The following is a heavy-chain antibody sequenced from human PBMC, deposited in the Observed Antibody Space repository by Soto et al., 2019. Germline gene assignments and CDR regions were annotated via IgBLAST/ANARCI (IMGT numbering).Heavy chain of an antibody. CDR1: GGSFSGYY. J-gene: IGHJ4*02. Sequence: SETLSLTCAFYGGSFSGYYWSWIRQPPGKGLEWIGEINHSGSTNYNPSLKSRITINPDTSKNQFSLQLNSVTPEDTAVYYCAREVARIAAPLFDYWGQGTLVTVSS. CDR3: AREVARIAAPLFDY. V-gene: IGHV4-34*01. D-gene: IGHD5-12*01. CDR2: INHSGST.